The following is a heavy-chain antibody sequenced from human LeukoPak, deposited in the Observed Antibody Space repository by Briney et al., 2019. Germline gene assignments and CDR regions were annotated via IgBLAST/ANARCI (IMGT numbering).Heavy chain of an antibody. V-gene: IGHV3-48*02. CDR1: GFTFTTYS. D-gene: IGHD5-24*01. Sequence: GGSLRLSCAGAGFTFTTYSMSWVRQAPGKGLEWVSYISSSSSTIYYADSVKGRYTISRDNAKNSLYLQMNSLRDEDTAVYYCARGQMATMDYWGQGTLVTVSS. CDR3: ARGQMATMDY. CDR2: ISSSSSTI. J-gene: IGHJ4*02.